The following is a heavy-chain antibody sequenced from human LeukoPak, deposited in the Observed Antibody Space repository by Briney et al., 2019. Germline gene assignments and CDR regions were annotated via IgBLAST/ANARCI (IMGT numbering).Heavy chain of an antibody. D-gene: IGHD3-22*01. V-gene: IGHV3-53*01. CDR3: ARYRYYYDSSGERDQYYFDY. J-gene: IGHJ4*02. CDR2: IYSGGST. Sequence: PGGSLRLSCAASGFTFSSYAMSWVRQAPGKGLEWVSVIYSGGSTYYADSVKGRFTISRDNSKNTLYLQMNSLRAEDTAVYYCARYRYYYDSSGERDQYYFDYWGQGTLVTVSS. CDR1: GFTFSSYA.